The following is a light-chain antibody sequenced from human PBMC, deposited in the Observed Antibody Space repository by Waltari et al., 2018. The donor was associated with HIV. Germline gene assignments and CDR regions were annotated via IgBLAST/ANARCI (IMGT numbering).Light chain of an antibody. CDR3: QQYYRKPPT. CDR2: WAS. V-gene: IGKV4-1*01. J-gene: IGKJ1*01. CDR1: QSVLFTSNNKNY. Sequence: DIVMTQSPDSLAVSLGERATINCKSSQSVLFTSNNKNYLAWYQQKPGQPPKLLIYWASTRESGVLDRFSGSGSGTDFTLTISSLQAEDVAVYYCQQYYRKPPTFGQGTKVEIK.